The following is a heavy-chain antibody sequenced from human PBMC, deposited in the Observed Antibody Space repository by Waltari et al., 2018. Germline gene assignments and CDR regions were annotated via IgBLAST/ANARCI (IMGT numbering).Heavy chain of an antibody. CDR3: ARDLGAAAAYFDY. CDR1: GFTFSSYA. CDR2: ISDDGSNK. Sequence: QVQLVESGGGVVQPGRSLRLSCAASGFTFSSYAMHWVRRAPGKGLEWVAVISDDGSNKYYADSVKGRFTISRDNSKNTLYLQMNSLRAEDTAVYYCARDLGAAAAYFDYWGQGTLVTVSS. D-gene: IGHD6-13*01. J-gene: IGHJ4*02. V-gene: IGHV3-30-3*01.